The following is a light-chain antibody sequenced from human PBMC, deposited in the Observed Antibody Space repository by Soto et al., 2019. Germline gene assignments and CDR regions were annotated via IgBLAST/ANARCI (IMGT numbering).Light chain of an antibody. V-gene: IGLV2-11*01. J-gene: IGLJ1*01. CDR1: SSDVGAYNF. CDR2: AVT. CDR3: CSYAGSYTFDV. Sequence: QSVLTQPPSASGTPGQRVTISCSGSSDVGAYNFVSWYQQHPGKAPRLLIYAVTKRPAAVPARFSGSKSGNTASLTISGLQAEDEADYYCCSYAGSYTFDVFGTGTKVTVL.